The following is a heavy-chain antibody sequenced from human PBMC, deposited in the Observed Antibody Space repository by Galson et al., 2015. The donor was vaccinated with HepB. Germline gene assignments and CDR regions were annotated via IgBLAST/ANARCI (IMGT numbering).Heavy chain of an antibody. Sequence: SLRLSCAASGFNLSNYAMNWVRQAPGKGLEWVSGISGGGDRIYYADSVKGRFTISRDNSRSTLYLQMNRLRAEDTAVYYCAKALGSTWNFDYWGPGALVTVSS. J-gene: IGHJ4*02. CDR3: AKALGSTWNFDY. CDR1: GFNLSNYA. V-gene: IGHV3-23*01. D-gene: IGHD2-2*01. CDR2: ISGGGDRI.